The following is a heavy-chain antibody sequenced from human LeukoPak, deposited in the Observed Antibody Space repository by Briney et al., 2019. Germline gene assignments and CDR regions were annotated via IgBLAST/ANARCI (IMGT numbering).Heavy chain of an antibody. D-gene: IGHD3-9*01. J-gene: IGHJ4*02. Sequence: HPGTSLRLSCAASGYTFSNSGIHWVRQAPGKGLEWVAVISYNGRHKYYSDSVKGRCTISRDNSNNTLFLQMTGLRPGDTAMYYCAKSPGRILTGYHEMDYWGQGTLVTVSS. CDR3: AKSPGRILTGYHEMDY. CDR2: ISYNGRHK. CDR1: GYTFSNSG. V-gene: IGHV3-30*18.